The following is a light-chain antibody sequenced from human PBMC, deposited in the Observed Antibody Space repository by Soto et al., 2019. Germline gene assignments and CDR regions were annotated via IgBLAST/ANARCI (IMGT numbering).Light chain of an antibody. Sequence: IQLTQSPSSLSASVGDRVNLTGRARQGIRSFLAWYQQKPWKAPKLLIYPAANLQTGVPSRFSGSGSGTDCTITISSLPPDDFATYYCQTRKDYTLTLGGGTPVEIK. J-gene: IGKJ4*01. CDR2: PAA. CDR3: QTRKDYTLT. V-gene: IGKV1-9*01. CDR1: QGIRSF.